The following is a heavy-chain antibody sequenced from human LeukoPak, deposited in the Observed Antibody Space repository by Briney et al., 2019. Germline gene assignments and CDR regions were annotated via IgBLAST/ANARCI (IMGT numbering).Heavy chain of an antibody. J-gene: IGHJ2*01. V-gene: IGHV3-21*01. Sequence: GGSLRLSCAASGFTFSSYSMNWVRLAPGKGLEWVSSISSSSSYIYYADSVKGRFTISRDNAKNSLYLQMNSLRAEDTAVYYCARDLPYGDWYFDLWGRGTLVTVSS. CDR3: ARDLPYGDWYFDL. CDR2: ISSSSSYI. CDR1: GFTFSSYS. D-gene: IGHD4-17*01.